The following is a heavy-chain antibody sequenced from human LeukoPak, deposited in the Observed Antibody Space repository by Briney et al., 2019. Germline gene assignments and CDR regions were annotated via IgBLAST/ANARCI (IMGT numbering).Heavy chain of an antibody. J-gene: IGHJ6*02. Sequence: GASVKVSCKGSGYKFISYAMNWVRQAPGQGPEWMGWINTDTGNPTYARGFTGQYVFSVDTSVTTAYLQINSLRTEDTAVYYCAREGHSSSWLTRYYYYYGMDVWGQGTTVTVSS. CDR3: AREGHSSSWLTRYYYYYGMDV. CDR1: GYKFISYA. D-gene: IGHD6-13*01. CDR2: INTDTGNP. V-gene: IGHV7-4-1*02.